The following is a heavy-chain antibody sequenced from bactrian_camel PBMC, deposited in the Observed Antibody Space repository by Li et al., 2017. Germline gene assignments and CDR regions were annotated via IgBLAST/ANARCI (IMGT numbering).Heavy chain of an antibody. J-gene: IGHJ4*01. D-gene: IGHD5*01. Sequence: HVQLVESGGGSVQVGGSLRLSCVASDDTIGRYCMGWFRQIPDKEREGVAGIESDGSTSYADSVKGQFTISRDNAKNTVYLQMNSLKPEDSAMYYCASVAHGVFEGEWPESVGRDDPGMDGWGSGTQVTVS. CDR2: IESDGST. CDR1: DDTIGRYC. V-gene: IGHV3S9*01.